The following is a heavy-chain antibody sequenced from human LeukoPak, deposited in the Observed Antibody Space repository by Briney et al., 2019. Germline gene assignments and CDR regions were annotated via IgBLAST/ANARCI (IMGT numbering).Heavy chain of an antibody. CDR1: GFTFSTYA. D-gene: IGHD5-24*01. CDR2: IGIDSGNT. J-gene: IGHJ4*02. V-gene: IGHV3-11*06. Sequence: GGSLRLSCAASGFTFSTYAMSWVRQAPGKGLEWISYIGIDSGNTNYADSVKGRFTISGDKAKNSLYLQMNSLRVEDTAVYYCARDYKYALDNWGQGTLVTVSS. CDR3: ARDYKYALDN.